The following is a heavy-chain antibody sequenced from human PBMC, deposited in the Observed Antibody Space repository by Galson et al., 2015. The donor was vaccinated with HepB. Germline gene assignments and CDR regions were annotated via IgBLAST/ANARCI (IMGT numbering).Heavy chain of an antibody. CDR2: INHSGST. J-gene: IGHJ6*03. CDR1: GGSFSGYY. D-gene: IGHD6-13*01. V-gene: IGHV4-34*01. CDR3: ASMVAAAGTTLLYYYYYMDV. Sequence: SEPLSLTCAVYGGSFSGYYWSWIRQPPGKGLEWIGEINHSGSTNYNPSLKSRVTISVDTSKNQFSLKLSSVTAADTAVYYCASMVAAAGTTLLYYYYYMDVWGKGTTVTVSS.